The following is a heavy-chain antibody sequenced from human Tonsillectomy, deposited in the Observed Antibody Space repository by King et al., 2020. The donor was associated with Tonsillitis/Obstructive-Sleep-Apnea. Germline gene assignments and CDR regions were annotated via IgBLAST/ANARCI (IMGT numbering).Heavy chain of an antibody. CDR2: MYYSENT. CDR3: ARQGGYCSGGSCYPYWYFDL. Sequence: QLQESSPGLVKPSETLSLNCTVSGGSISSSSYYWVWIRQPPGKGLEWIGSMYYSENTYYNPSLKSRVTISVDTSKNQFSLKLSSVTAADTAVYYCARQGGYCSGGSCYPYWYFDLWGRGTLVTVSS. CDR1: GGSISSSSYY. V-gene: IGHV4-39*01. J-gene: IGHJ2*01. D-gene: IGHD2-15*01.